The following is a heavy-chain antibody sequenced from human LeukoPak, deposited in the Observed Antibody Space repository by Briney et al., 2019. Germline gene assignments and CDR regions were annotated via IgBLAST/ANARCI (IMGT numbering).Heavy chain of an antibody. D-gene: IGHD3-22*01. V-gene: IGHV3-23*01. CDR2: ISGSGGST. CDR3: AKVRLRYDSSGPCDY. J-gene: IGHJ4*02. Sequence: GGSLRLSCAASGFTFSSYGMSWVRQAPGKGLEWVSAISGSGGSTYYADSVKGRFTISRDNSKNTLYLQMNSLRAEDTAVYYCAKVRLRYDSSGPCDYWGQGTLVTVSS. CDR1: GFTFSSYG.